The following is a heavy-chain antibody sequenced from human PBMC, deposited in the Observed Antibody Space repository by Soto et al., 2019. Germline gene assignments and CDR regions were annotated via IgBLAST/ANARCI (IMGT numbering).Heavy chain of an antibody. Sequence: ASVKVSCKASGYTFTTYAIHCVRQAPGQRLEWMGWINTGNGDTKYSQSFQGRVTLTRDTSANTVYMDFSSLTSEDTAIYYCARGQRYNDVLTAFDYWGQGTVVTVSS. CDR1: GYTFTTYA. CDR3: ARGQRYNDVLTAFDY. D-gene: IGHD3-9*01. J-gene: IGHJ4*02. CDR2: INTGNGDT. V-gene: IGHV1-3*04.